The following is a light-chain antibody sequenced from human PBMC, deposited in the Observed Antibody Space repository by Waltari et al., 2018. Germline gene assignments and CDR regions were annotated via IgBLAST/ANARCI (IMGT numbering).Light chain of an antibody. J-gene: IGLJ3*02. V-gene: IGLV2-8*01. Sequence: QSALTQPPSASGSLGQSITISCTGISTAVEGYDPVFWYQQHPGKAPKLSIHEVTKRPSGVPDRFSGSKSDNTASLAVSGLQAEDEADYYCSSYAGGSSLMFGGGTKLTVL. CDR3: SSYAGGSSLM. CDR1: STAVEGYDP. CDR2: EVT.